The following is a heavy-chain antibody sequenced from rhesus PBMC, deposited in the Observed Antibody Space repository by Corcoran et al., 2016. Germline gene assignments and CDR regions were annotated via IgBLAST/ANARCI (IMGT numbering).Heavy chain of an antibody. J-gene: IGHJ4*01. CDR2: IYGSGGGT. CDR3: ARDGYGYYFDY. CDR1: GGSISDDYY. Sequence: QVQLQESGPGLVKPSETLSLTCAVSGGSISDDYYWSWIRQPPGKGLEWIGSIYGSGGGTNYNPSLKNRVTISIDTSKNQFSLKLSSVTAADTAVYYCARDGYGYYFDYWGQGVLVTVSS. D-gene: IGHD3-9*01. V-gene: IGHV4-106*01.